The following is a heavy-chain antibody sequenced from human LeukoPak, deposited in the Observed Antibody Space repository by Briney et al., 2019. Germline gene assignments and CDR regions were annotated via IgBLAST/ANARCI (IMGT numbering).Heavy chain of an antibody. D-gene: IGHD3-9*01. CDR3: ARTRGQYYDILTGYDLDAFDI. CDR1: GFTFSSYW. J-gene: IGHJ3*02. Sequence: GGSLRLSCAASGFTFSSYWMSWVRQAPGKGLEWVANIKQDGSEKYYVDSVKGRFTISRDNAKNSLYLQTNSLRAEDTAVYYCARTRGQYYDILTGYDLDAFDIWGQGTMVTVSS. CDR2: IKQDGSEK. V-gene: IGHV3-7*01.